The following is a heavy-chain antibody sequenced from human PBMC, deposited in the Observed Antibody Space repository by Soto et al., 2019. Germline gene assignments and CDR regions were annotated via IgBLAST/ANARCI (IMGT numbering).Heavy chain of an antibody. Sequence: PSETLSLTCAVYGGSFSGYYWSWIRQPPGKGLEWIGEINHSGSTNYNPSLKSRVTISVDTSKNQFSLKLSPVTAADTAVYYCARGAIQLWFNWFDPWGQGTLVTVSS. CDR1: GGSFSGYY. J-gene: IGHJ5*02. V-gene: IGHV4-34*01. D-gene: IGHD5-18*01. CDR2: INHSGST. CDR3: ARGAIQLWFNWFDP.